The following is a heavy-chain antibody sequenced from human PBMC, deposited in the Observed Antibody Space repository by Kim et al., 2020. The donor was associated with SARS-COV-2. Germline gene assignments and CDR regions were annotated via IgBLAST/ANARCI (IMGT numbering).Heavy chain of an antibody. V-gene: IGHV3-48*03. J-gene: IGHJ5*02. D-gene: IGHD3-22*01. CDR3: ASTTSYYYDSSGYYDWFDP. CDR2: ISSSGSTI. Sequence: GGSLRLSCAASGFTFSSYEMNWVRQAPGKGLEWVSYISSSGSTIYYADSVKGRFTISRDNAKNSLYLQMNSLRAEDTAVYYCASTTSYYYDSSGYYDWFDPWGQGTLVTVSS. CDR1: GFTFSSYE.